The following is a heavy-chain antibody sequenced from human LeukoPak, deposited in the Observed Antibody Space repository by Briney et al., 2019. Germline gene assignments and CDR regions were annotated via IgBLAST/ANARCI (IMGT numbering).Heavy chain of an antibody. D-gene: IGHD6-13*01. V-gene: IGHV6-1*01. J-gene: IGHJ4*02. Sequence: SQSLSLTCAISGDSLSSNSDAWNWIRQSPSRGLEWLGRTYYRSKWYSNYALSVRGRIIINPDTSKNHVSLQLDSVTPDDAAVYYCAKYSSNWYIDYWGQGTLVTVSS. CDR3: AKYSSNWYIDY. CDR1: GDSLSSNSDA. CDR2: TYYRSKWYS.